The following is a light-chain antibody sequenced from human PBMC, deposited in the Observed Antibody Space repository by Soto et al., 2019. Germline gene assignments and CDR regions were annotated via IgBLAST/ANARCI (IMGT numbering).Light chain of an antibody. J-gene: IGKJ1*01. CDR1: QSVGSK. CDR2: DAS. CDR3: QQYNNWPPWT. Sequence: ELVMTQSPATLSVSPGERATLSCRASQSVGSKLAWYQQKPGQAPRLLIHDASTRATGIPAMFSGSRSGTEFTLTISSLQSEDFAVYYCQQYNNWPPWTFGQGTKVEIK. V-gene: IGKV3-15*01.